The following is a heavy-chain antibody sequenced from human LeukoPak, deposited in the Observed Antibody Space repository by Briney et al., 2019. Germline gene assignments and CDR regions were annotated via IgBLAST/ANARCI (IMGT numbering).Heavy chain of an antibody. V-gene: IGHV4-61*02. D-gene: IGHD4-23*01. J-gene: IGHJ4*02. CDR2: IYTSGST. Sequence: PSETLSLTCTVSGGSISSGGYYWSWIRQPAGKGLEWIGRIYTSGSTNYNPSLKSRVTMSVDTSKNQFSLKLSSVTAADTAVYYCAREVDDYGGSFDYWGQGTLVTVSS. CDR3: AREVDDYGGSFDY. CDR1: GGSISSGGYY.